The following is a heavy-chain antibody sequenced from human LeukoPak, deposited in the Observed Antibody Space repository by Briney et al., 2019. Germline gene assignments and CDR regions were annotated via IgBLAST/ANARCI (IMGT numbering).Heavy chain of an antibody. Sequence: GGSLRLSXVVSGFTFRSYWMHWVRQAPGKGLVWVSRINNDGSSTSYADSVKGRFTISRDNAKNTLYLQMNSLRAEDSSVYFCARHCTSSSCSDYWGQGTLVTVSS. CDR1: GFTFRSYW. J-gene: IGHJ4*02. D-gene: IGHD2-2*01. CDR3: ARHCTSSSCSDY. CDR2: INNDGSST. V-gene: IGHV3-74*01.